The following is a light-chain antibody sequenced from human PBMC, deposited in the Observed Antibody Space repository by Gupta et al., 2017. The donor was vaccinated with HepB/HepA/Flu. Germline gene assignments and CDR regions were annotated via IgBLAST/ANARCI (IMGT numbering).Light chain of an antibody. Sequence: IVMTQSPATLSVSPGERVTLSCRASHSVSSNVAWYQKKRSQAPTLLIYDTSSRATGVPARFSVSGSGTEFTLTISSLQSEDFAVYYCQQDNYWPLAFGQGTLMEIK. V-gene: IGKV3-15*01. CDR2: DTS. CDR3: QQDNYWPLA. CDR1: HSVSSN. J-gene: IGKJ5*01.